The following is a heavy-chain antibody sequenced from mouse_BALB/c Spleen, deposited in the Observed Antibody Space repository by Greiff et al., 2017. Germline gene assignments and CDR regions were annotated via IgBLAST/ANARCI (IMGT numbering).Heavy chain of an antibody. D-gene: IGHD2-1*01. V-gene: IGHV7-1*02. CDR3: AKRRLGNYGDWYFDV. CDR2: SRNKANDYTT. J-gene: IGHJ1*01. Sequence: EVQVVESGGGLVQPGGSLRLSCATSGFTFSDFYMEWVRQPPGKRLEWIAASRNKANDYTTEYSASVKGRFIVSRDTSQSILYLQMNALRAEDTAIYYCAKRRLGNYGDWYFDVWGAGTTVTVSS. CDR1: GFTFSDFY.